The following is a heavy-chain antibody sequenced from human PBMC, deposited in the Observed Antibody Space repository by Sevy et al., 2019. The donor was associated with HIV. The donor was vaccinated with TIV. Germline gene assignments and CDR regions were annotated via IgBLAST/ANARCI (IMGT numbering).Heavy chain of an antibody. CDR1: GFTFSSYA. J-gene: IGHJ3*02. V-gene: IGHV3-30-3*01. D-gene: IGHD3-22*01. Sequence: GGSLRLSCAASGFTFSSYAMHWVRQAPGKGLEWVAVISYDGSNKYYADSGKGRFTISRDNSKNTLYLQMNSLRAEDTAVYYCARVAKNYYDSSGYYSHDAFDIWGQGTMVTVSS. CDR2: ISYDGSNK. CDR3: ARVAKNYYDSSGYYSHDAFDI.